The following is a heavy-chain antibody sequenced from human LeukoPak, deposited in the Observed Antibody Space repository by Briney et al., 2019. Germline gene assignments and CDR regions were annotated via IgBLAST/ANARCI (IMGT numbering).Heavy chain of an antibody. J-gene: IGHJ6*04. CDR2: INHSGST. Sequence: SETLSLTCAVYGGSFSGYYWSWIRQPPGKGLEWIGEINHSGSTNYNPSLKSRVTISVDTSKNQFSLKLSSVTAADTAVYYCARVPIVVVPAAMYVYSMDVWGKGTTVTVSS. CDR3: ARVPIVVVPAAMYVYSMDV. D-gene: IGHD2-2*01. V-gene: IGHV4-34*01. CDR1: GGSFSGYY.